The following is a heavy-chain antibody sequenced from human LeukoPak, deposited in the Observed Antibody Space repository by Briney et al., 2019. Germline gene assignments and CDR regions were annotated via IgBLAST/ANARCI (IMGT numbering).Heavy chain of an antibody. CDR3: ARLIAAPNWLDP. CDR1: GVSITSYY. D-gene: IGHD3-22*01. CDR2: VYYSGST. J-gene: IGHJ5*02. V-gene: IGHV4-59*01. Sequence: PSETLSRNCTLSGVSITSYYWSWIRQPPGKGLEWIGHVYYSGSTKYNPTLQNRVTISVDTSKSHFSLKLTSVTTADTAVYYCARLIAAPNWLDPRGQGILVSVSS.